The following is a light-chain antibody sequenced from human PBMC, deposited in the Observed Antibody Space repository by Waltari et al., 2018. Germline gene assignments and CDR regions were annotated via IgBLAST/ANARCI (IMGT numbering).Light chain of an antibody. J-gene: IGKJ2*01. V-gene: IGKV4-1*01. CDR2: WAS. CDR3: QQYYSTPYT. CDR1: KSVLYSSNNKNY. Sequence: EIVQTQAIDALAVARVEREHINCKLSKSVLYSSNNKNYLAWYQQKPGQPPKLLIYWASTRESGVPDRFSGSGSGTDFTLTISSLQAEDVAVYYCQQYYSTPYTFGQGTKLEIK.